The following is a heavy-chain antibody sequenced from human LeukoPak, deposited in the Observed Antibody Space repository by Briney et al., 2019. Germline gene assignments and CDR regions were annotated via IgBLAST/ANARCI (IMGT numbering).Heavy chain of an antibody. D-gene: IGHD3-22*01. J-gene: IGHJ3*02. CDR1: GFTFSSYG. CDR3: AKGPGITMIVVVDDAFDI. CDR2: IHYDGSNK. V-gene: IGHV3-30*02. Sequence: GGSLRLSCAASGFTFSSYGMHWVRQAPGKGLEWVAFIHYDGSNKYYADSVKGRFTISRDNSKNTLSLQMNSLRPDDTAVYYCAKGPGITMIVVVDDAFDIWGQGTMVTVSS.